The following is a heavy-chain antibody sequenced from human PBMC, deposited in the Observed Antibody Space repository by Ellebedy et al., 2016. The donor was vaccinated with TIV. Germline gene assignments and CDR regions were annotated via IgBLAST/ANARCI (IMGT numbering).Heavy chain of an antibody. CDR1: GYTFKTST. Sequence: ASVKVSCKASGYTFKTSTIHWVRQAPGQRLEWMGWISTYKDNTNYAQNLQGRLTMTIDTSTSTAYMDLRSLRSDDTAVYYCARQFYDSSGYNDYWGQGTLVTVSS. D-gene: IGHD3-22*01. CDR2: ISTYKDNT. CDR3: ARQFYDSSGYNDY. J-gene: IGHJ4*02. V-gene: IGHV1-18*01.